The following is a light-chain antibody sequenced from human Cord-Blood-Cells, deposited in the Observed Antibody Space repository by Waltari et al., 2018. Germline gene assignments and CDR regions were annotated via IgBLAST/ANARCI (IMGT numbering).Light chain of an antibody. CDR3: QQSYSILIT. Sequence: IQMTHSPSPLSASVGARVTTTCRASQSISSYLNWYQQKPGKAPKLLIYAASSLQSGFPSRFSGSGSGTDFTLTISSLQPEDCATYYCQQSYSILITFGQGTRLEI. V-gene: IGKV1-39*01. CDR2: AAS. J-gene: IGKJ5*01. CDR1: QSISSY.